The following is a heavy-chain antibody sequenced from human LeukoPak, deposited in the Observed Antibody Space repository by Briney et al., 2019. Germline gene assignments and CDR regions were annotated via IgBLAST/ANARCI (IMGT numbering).Heavy chain of an antibody. J-gene: IGHJ5*02. V-gene: IGHV3-15*01. Sequence: PGGSLRLSCAASGFRFSVAWMSWVRQAPGRGLEYVGRIKRATEGGTTDYAAPVKGRFTISRDDSRNTLYLQMNSLKTEDTAVYYCTWYYYDRFDPWGPGVLVTVSS. CDR3: TWYYYDRFDP. CDR2: IKRATEGGTT. CDR1: GFRFSVAW. D-gene: IGHD3-22*01.